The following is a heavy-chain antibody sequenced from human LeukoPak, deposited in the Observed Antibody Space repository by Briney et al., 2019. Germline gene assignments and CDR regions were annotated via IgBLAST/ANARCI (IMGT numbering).Heavy chain of an antibody. V-gene: IGHV4-4*07. CDR2: IYTSGST. CDR1: GGSISSYY. J-gene: IGHJ6*03. D-gene: IGHD2-2*01. Sequence: SETLSLTCTVSGGSISSYYWSWIRQPAGKGLEWIGRIYTSGSTNYNPSLKSRVTVSVDTSKNQFSLKLSSVTAADTAVYYCARERGCSSTSCYDYMDVWGKGTTVTVSS. CDR3: ARERGCSSTSCYDYMDV.